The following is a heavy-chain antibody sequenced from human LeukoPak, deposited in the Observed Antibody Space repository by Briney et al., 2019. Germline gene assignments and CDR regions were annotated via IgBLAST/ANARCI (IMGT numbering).Heavy chain of an antibody. CDR1: GGSISSYY. CDR3: ARMDXXSYSADY. J-gene: IGHJ4*02. D-gene: IGHD1-26*01. V-gene: IGHV4-59*08. CDR2: IYYSGST. Sequence: SETLSLTCTVSGGSISSYYWSWIRQPPGKGLEWIGYIYYSGSTNYNPSLKSRVTISVDTSKNQFSLKLRSVTAADTAVYYCARMDXXSYSADYWGQGTLVTVSS.